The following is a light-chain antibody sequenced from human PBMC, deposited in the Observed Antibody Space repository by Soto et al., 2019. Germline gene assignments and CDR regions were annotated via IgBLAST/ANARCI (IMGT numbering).Light chain of an antibody. CDR2: GAS. CDR3: QQYHKWPPIT. V-gene: IGKV3-15*01. J-gene: IGKJ5*01. Sequence: EIVLTQCPATLSLSPGERATLSCRASQSVSSYLAWYQQKPGQAPRLPIYGASTRATGIPARFSGSGSGTEFTLTISSLQSEDLAVYYCQQYHKWPPITFGQGTRLEIK. CDR1: QSVSSY.